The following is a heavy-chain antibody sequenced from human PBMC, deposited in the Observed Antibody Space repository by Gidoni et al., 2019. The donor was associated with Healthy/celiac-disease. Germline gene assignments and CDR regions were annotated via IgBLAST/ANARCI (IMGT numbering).Heavy chain of an antibody. Sequence: QVQLVQSGAEVKKPGASVKVSCKASGYPFTSYDINWVRQATGQGLEWMGWMNPNSGNTGYAQKFQGRVTMTRNTSISTAYMELSSLRSEDTAVYYCARRDPSSSWYNYYYGMDVWGQGTTVTVSS. V-gene: IGHV1-8*01. J-gene: IGHJ6*02. CDR1: GYPFTSYD. CDR2: MNPNSGNT. D-gene: IGHD6-13*01. CDR3: ARRDPSSSWYNYYYGMDV.